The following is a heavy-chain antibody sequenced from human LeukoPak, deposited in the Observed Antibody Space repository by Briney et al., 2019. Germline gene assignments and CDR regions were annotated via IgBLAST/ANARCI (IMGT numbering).Heavy chain of an antibody. CDR1: GSSITSVSY. V-gene: IGHV4-38-2*02. CDR2: LSHSGAT. D-gene: IGHD3-10*01. J-gene: IGHJ4*02. CDR3: ARVGSSNSHYDY. Sequence: SETLSLTCSVSGSSITSVSYWAWIRQAPEKGLEWIGSLSHSGATYYNPSLTSRLSTSVDTSNNRFSLTLRSVTAADTAVYYCARVGSSNSHYDYRGPGTLVTVSS.